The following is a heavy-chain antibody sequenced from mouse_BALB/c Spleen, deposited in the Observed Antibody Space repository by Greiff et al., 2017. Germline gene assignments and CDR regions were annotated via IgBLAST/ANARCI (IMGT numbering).Heavy chain of an antibody. D-gene: IGHD2-1*01. Sequence: QVQLKQSAAELARPGASVKMSCKASGYTFTSYTMHWVKQRPGQGLEWIGYINPSSGYTEYNQKFKDKTTLTADKSSSTAYMQLSSLTSEDSAVYYCASNYLYAMDYWGQGTSVTVSS. CDR3: ASNYLYAMDY. J-gene: IGHJ4*01. CDR2: INPSSGYT. CDR1: GYTFTSYT. V-gene: IGHV1-4*02.